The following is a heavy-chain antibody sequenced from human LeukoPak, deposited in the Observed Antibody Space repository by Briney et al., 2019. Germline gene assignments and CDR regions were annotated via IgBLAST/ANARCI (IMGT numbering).Heavy chain of an antibody. CDR3: ARELHVPLNWFDP. J-gene: IGHJ5*02. CDR1: GFTFSDYY. CDR2: ISRSGNTI. D-gene: IGHD2-15*01. Sequence: GGSLRLSCAASGFTFSDYYMTWIRQAPGKGLEWVSYISRSGNTIYYADSLKGRFTISRDNAKNSLYLQMNSLRAEDTAVYYCARELHVPLNWFDPWGQGTLVTVSS. V-gene: IGHV3-11*04.